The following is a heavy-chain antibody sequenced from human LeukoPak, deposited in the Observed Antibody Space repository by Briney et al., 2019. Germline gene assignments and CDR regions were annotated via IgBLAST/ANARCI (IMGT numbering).Heavy chain of an antibody. CDR3: ARPTITMVRGFDP. J-gene: IGHJ5*02. V-gene: IGHV4-39*01. D-gene: IGHD3-10*01. CDR2: IYYSGST. CDR1: GDSISSSSYY. Sequence: SETLSLTCTVSGDSISSSSYYWGWIRQPPGTGLEWIGSIYYSGSTYYNPSLKSRVTISVDTSKDQFSLKLSSVTAADTAVYYCARPTITMVRGFDPWGQGSLVTVSS.